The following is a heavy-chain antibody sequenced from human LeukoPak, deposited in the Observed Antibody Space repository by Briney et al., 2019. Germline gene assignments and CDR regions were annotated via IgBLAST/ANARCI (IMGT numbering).Heavy chain of an antibody. CDR3: ARCTTGRTFGSLREIKRSREIDY. CDR2: ISSSSSNI. CDR1: GFAFSSYS. J-gene: IGHJ4*02. Sequence: GGSLRLSCAASGFAFSSYSMNWVRQAPGKGLEWVSSISSSSSNIYYADSVKGRFTISRDNAKNSLYLQMNSLRVEDTAVYYCARCTTGRTFGSLREIKRSREIDYWGQGTLVTVSS. D-gene: IGHD1-1*01. V-gene: IGHV3-21*01.